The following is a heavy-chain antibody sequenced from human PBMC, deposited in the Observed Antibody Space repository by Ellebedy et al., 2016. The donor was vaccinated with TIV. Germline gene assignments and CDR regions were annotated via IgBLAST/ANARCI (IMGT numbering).Heavy chain of an antibody. V-gene: IGHV4-39*07. CDR1: GDSIISSGYY. CDR3: ARDPALPRGRFDT. CDR2: TYYGGST. Sequence: MPSETLSLTCAVSGDSIISSGYYWGWLRQSPGKGLEWIGSTYYGGSTFYNPSLKSRVTVSVDTSKNQFSLNLSSVTAADTAVYYCARDPALPRGRFDTWGQGTLVTVSS. J-gene: IGHJ5*02.